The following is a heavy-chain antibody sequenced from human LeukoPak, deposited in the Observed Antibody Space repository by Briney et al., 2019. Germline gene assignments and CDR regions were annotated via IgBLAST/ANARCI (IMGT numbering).Heavy chain of an antibody. D-gene: IGHD6-13*01. CDR1: GGSFSAYY. Sequence: PSETLSLTCAVYGGSFSAYYWSWIRQPPGKGLEWIGEINHSGSTNYNPSLKSRVTISIDTSKNQFSLEMSSVTAADTAVYYCARGRGARSSRWSNWFDPWGQGTLVTVSS. V-gene: IGHV4-34*01. CDR3: ARGRGARSSRWSNWFDP. CDR2: INHSGST. J-gene: IGHJ5*02.